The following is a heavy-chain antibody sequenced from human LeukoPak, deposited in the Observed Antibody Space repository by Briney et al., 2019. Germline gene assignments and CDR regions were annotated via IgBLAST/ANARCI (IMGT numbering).Heavy chain of an antibody. Sequence: GGSLRLSCAASGFTFSDSAMHWVRQASGKGLEWVGRIRSKANSYATAYAASVKGRFTISRDDSKNTAYLQMNSLKTEDTAVYYCTTTYYDSSSQAWDAFDIWGQGTMVTVSS. CDR1: GFTFSDSA. J-gene: IGHJ3*02. V-gene: IGHV3-73*01. CDR3: TTTYYDSSSQAWDAFDI. CDR2: IRSKANSYAT. D-gene: IGHD3-22*01.